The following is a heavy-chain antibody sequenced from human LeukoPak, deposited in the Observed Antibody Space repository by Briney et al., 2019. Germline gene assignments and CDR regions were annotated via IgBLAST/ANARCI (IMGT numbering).Heavy chain of an antibody. CDR2: ISGRGGST. Sequence: GGSLRLSCAASGFTFSSYAMSWVRQAPGKGLEWVSAISGRGGSTYYADSVKGRFTISRDNPKNTLYLQMNSLRAEDTAVYYCAKDTQWLVNDYFDYWGQGTLVTVSS. CDR3: AKDTQWLVNDYFDY. D-gene: IGHD6-19*01. V-gene: IGHV3-23*01. J-gene: IGHJ4*02. CDR1: GFTFSSYA.